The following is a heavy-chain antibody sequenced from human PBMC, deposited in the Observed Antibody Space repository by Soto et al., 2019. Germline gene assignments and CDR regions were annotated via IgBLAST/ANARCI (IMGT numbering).Heavy chain of an antibody. V-gene: IGHV1-69*13. D-gene: IGHD6-13*01. CDR2: IIPIFGTA. J-gene: IGHJ6*02. CDR3: AGRIAAAGTGDYYYYGMDV. Sequence: ASVKVSCKASGGTFSSYAISWVRQAPGQGLEWMGGIIPIFGTANYAQEFQGRVTITADESTSTAYMELSSLRSEDTAVYYCAGRIAAAGTGDYYYYGMDVWGQGTTVTVSS. CDR1: GGTFSSYA.